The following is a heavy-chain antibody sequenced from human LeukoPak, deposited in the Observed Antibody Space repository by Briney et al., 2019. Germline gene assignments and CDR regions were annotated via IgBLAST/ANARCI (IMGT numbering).Heavy chain of an antibody. CDR2: IWSHGSTQ. J-gene: IGHJ4*02. V-gene: IGHV3-33*01. CDR1: GFSFSNYD. Sequence: GGPLRLSCAASGFSFSNYDMHWVRQAPGKGLEWVAVIWSHGSTQYYADSVKGRFTISRDNSRDTLDLQMNSLRAGDTAVYYCARGPFQRVDYWGQGTLVTVSS. CDR3: ARGPFQRVDY. D-gene: IGHD6-25*01.